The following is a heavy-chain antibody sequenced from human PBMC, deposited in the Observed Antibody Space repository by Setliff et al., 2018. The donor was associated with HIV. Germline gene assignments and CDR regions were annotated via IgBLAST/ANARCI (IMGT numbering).Heavy chain of an antibody. J-gene: IGHJ3*02. D-gene: IGHD3-9*01. CDR2: INPGDSDT. CDR3: ARQGDYHILTGYYSGPHDAFDI. V-gene: IGHV5-51*01. Sequence: GESLKISCKTSGYNFATYYIVWVRQMPGKGLEWMGRINPGDSDTRYSPSFQGQVTISADKSISTAYLQWSSLKASDTAMYYCARQGDYHILTGYYSGPHDAFDIWGQGTMVTVSS. CDR1: GYNFATYY.